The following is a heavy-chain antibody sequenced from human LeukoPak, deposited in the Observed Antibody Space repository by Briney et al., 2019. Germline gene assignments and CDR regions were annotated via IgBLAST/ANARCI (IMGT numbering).Heavy chain of an antibody. CDR1: GGSISNYY. Sequence: PSETLTLTCTVSGGSISNYYWSWIRQPAGKGLEWIGRIYTSGSTNYNPSLKSRVTMSVDTSKNQFSLKLSSVTAADTAVYYCARDRSYSNYVFSYYYMDVWGKGTTVTVSS. V-gene: IGHV4-4*07. CDR2: IYTSGST. D-gene: IGHD4-11*01. J-gene: IGHJ6*03. CDR3: ARDRSYSNYVFSYYYMDV.